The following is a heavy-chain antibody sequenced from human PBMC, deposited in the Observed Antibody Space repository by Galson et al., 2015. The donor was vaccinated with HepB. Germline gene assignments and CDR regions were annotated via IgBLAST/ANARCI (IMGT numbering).Heavy chain of an antibody. J-gene: IGHJ6*04. CDR1: GFTLSGHW. CDR2: IKYDGSEK. CDR3: AWRNNMNV. V-gene: IGHV3-7*03. Sequence: SLRLSCAASGFTLSGHWMNWVRQAPGKGLEWVANIKYDGSEKNYVDSVKGRFAISRDNAKNSLSLQMNSLRAEDTAVYYCAWRNNMNVWGKGTTVTVSS.